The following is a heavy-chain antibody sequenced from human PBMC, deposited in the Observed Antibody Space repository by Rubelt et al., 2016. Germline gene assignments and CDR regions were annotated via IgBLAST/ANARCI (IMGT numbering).Heavy chain of an antibody. J-gene: IGHJ4*02. V-gene: IGHV3-66*01. CDR2: IYSGGDT. CDR1: GFTVSSNY. CDR3: ARNWGFDY. Sequence: EVQLVESGGGLVQPGGSLRLSCAASGFTVSSNYMSWVRQAPGKGLEWVSVIYSGGDTYYADSVKGRFTIARGNSKNTLYLQMNSLRAEDTAVYYCARNWGFDYWGQGTLVTVSS. D-gene: IGHD7-27*01.